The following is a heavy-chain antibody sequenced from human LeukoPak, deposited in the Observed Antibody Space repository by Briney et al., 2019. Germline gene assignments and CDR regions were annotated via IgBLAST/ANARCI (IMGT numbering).Heavy chain of an antibody. Sequence: PGGSLRLSCAASGFSFSSYAMSWVRQAPGKGLEWVSAISGSGGSTYYADSVKGRFTISRDNSKNTLYLQMNSLRAEDTAVYYCAKITTSGDIVVVVAATLLDYWGQGTLVTVSS. J-gene: IGHJ4*02. D-gene: IGHD2-15*01. CDR1: GFSFSSYA. CDR2: ISGSGGST. V-gene: IGHV3-23*01. CDR3: AKITTSGDIVVVVAATLLDY.